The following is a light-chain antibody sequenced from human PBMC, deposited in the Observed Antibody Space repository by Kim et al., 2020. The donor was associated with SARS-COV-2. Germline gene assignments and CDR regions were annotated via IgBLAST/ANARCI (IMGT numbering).Light chain of an antibody. CDR1: TSDVGAYDH. Sequence: QSALTQPASVSGSPGQSITISCTGTTSDVGAYDHVSWYQQHPDKAPKLLIFDVTNLPSEISDRFSGSKSGNTASLIISGLQAEDEADYYCCSYTSASTLLFGGGTKVTVL. CDR3: CSYTSASTLL. CDR2: DVT. J-gene: IGLJ2*01. V-gene: IGLV2-14*03.